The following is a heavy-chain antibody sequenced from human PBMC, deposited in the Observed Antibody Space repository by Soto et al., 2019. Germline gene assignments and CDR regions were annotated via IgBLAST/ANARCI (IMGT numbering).Heavy chain of an antibody. D-gene: IGHD1-1*01. Sequence: GGSLRLSCAASGFTFSSYGMHWVRQAPGKGLEWVAVISYDGSNKYYADSVKGRFTISRDNSKNTLYLQMNSLRAEDTAVYYCAKDPRTTTGTVPIDYYYMDVWGKGTTVTVSS. CDR3: AKDPRTTTGTVPIDYYYMDV. J-gene: IGHJ6*03. CDR1: GFTFSSYG. CDR2: ISYDGSNK. V-gene: IGHV3-30*18.